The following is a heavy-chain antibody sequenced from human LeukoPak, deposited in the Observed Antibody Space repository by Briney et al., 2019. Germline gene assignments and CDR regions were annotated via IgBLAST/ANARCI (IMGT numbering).Heavy chain of an antibody. Sequence: GGSLRLSCAASEFTFSNYAMTWVRLAPGKGLEWVSTISGSGSNTFYADSVKGRFTISRDNSKNTLYLQMNSLRAEDTAIYYCARDTLGEGEDANYAVYYFDYWGQGTLVTVSS. J-gene: IGHJ4*02. V-gene: IGHV3-23*01. CDR2: ISGSGSNT. CDR3: ARDTLGEGEDANYAVYYFDY. CDR1: EFTFSNYA. D-gene: IGHD4/OR15-4a*01.